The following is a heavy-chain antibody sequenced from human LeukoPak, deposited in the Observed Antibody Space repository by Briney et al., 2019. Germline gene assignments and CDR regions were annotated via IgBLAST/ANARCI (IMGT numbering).Heavy chain of an antibody. V-gene: IGHV1-69*01. CDR3: ARDPNYYGSGSYSYFDY. J-gene: IGHJ4*02. D-gene: IGHD3-10*01. CDR1: GGTFSSYA. Sequence: ASVTVSCKASGGTFSSYAISWVRQAPGQGLEWMGGIIPIFGTANYAQKFQGRVTITADESTSTAYMELSSLRSEDTAVYYCARDPNYYGSGSYSYFDYWGQGTLVTVSS. CDR2: IIPIFGTA.